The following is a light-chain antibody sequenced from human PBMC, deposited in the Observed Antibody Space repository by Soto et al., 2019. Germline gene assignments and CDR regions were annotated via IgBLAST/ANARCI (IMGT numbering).Light chain of an antibody. CDR1: QSLVYSNGNAY. CDR3: MQGTHWPWK. Sequence: DAVLTQSPLSLPVTLGQPAAISCRSSQSLVYSNGNAYLSWFQQRPGQSPRRLIYQVSTRDAGVPDRFSGSGSGTYFTLTISRVEAEDVGLYYCMQGTHWPWKFGQGTKVEIK. J-gene: IGKJ1*01. CDR2: QVS. V-gene: IGKV2-30*01.